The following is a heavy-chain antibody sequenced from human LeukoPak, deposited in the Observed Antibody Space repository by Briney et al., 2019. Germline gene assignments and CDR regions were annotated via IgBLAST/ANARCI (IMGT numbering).Heavy chain of an antibody. Sequence: GGSLRLSCAASGFTFSSYWMYWVRQAPGKGLVWVSRINSDGSSTSYADSVKGRCSISRDNTKNTVFLQMNNLRAEDTAVYYCARDAGYSSSWQNYYGMDVWGQGTTVTVSS. J-gene: IGHJ6*02. CDR3: ARDAGYSSSWQNYYGMDV. V-gene: IGHV3-74*01. D-gene: IGHD6-13*01. CDR1: GFTFSSYW. CDR2: INSDGSST.